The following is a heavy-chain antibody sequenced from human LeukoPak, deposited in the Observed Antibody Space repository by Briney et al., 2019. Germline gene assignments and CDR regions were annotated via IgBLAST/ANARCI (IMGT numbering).Heavy chain of an antibody. CDR2: INHSGST. CDR3: ARRVLLWFGELLRGPTYWFDP. Sequence: SETLSLTCAVYGGSFSGYYWSWIRQPPGKGLEWIGEINHSGSTNYNPSLKSRVTISVDTSKNQFSLKLSSVTAADTAVYYCARRVLLWFGELLRGPTYWFDPWGQGTLVTVSS. V-gene: IGHV4-34*01. D-gene: IGHD3-10*01. J-gene: IGHJ5*02. CDR1: GGSFSGYY.